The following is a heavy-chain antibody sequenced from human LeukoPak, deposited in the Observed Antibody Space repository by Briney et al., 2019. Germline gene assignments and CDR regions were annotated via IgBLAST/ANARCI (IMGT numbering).Heavy chain of an antibody. Sequence: SVKVSCKASGGTFSSYAISWVRQAPGQGLEWMGGIIPIFGTANYAQKLQGRVTITADESTSTAYMELSSLRSEDTAVYYCARVLDVVVPAAHYYYYYMDVWGKGTTVTVSS. D-gene: IGHD2-2*01. V-gene: IGHV1-69*13. J-gene: IGHJ6*03. CDR3: ARVLDVVVPAAHYYYYYMDV. CDR1: GGTFSSYA. CDR2: IIPIFGTA.